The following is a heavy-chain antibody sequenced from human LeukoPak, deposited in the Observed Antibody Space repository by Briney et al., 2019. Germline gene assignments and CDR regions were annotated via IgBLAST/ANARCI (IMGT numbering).Heavy chain of an antibody. Sequence: GGSLRLSCAASGFTFSSYAMNWVRQAPGEGLEWVSLISGNGGSTYYGDSVRGRFTISRDSAKNSLYLQMDSLRAEDTAVYYCTDAFDIWGQGTMVTVSS. CDR1: GFTFSSYA. CDR2: ISGNGGST. J-gene: IGHJ3*02. CDR3: TDAFDI. V-gene: IGHV3-23*01.